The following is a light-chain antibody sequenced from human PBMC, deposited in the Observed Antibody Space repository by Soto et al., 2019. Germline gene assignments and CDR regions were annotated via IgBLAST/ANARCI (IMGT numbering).Light chain of an antibody. CDR1: QRISSN. CDR3: QHYNNWPPWT. CDR2: GAS. V-gene: IGKV3-15*01. J-gene: IGKJ1*01. Sequence: EIVLTQSPATLSLSPGERATVSCRASQRISSNLAWYQQRRGQAPRLLIYGASTRAPGIPARFSGSGSETEFTLTISSLQSEDFAVYYCQHYNNWPPWTFGQGTKVDIK.